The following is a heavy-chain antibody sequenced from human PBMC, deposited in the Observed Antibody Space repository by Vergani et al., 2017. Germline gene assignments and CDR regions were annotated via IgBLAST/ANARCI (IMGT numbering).Heavy chain of an antibody. CDR2: IYYSGST. CDR1: GGSISSYY. J-gene: IGHJ4*02. V-gene: IGHV4-59*01. CDR3: AREEIVATGIDY. D-gene: IGHD5-12*01. Sequence: QVQLQESGPGLVKPSETLFLTCPVSGGSISSYYWSWIRQPPGKGLEWFGDIYYSGSTNYNPSLKSRVTISVDTSKNQFSLKLSSVTAADTAVYYCAREEIVATGIDYWGQGTLVTVSS.